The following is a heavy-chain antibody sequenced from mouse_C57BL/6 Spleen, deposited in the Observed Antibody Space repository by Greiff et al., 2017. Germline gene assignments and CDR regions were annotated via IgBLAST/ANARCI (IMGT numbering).Heavy chain of an antibody. J-gene: IGHJ4*01. D-gene: IGHD1-1*01. V-gene: IGHV1-66*01. CDR2: IYPGSGNT. CDR3: ARSEITTVVATDYYAMDY. CDR1: GYSFTSYY. Sequence: QVQLKQSGPELVKPGASVKISCKASGYSFTSYYIHWVKQRPGQGLEWIGWIYPGSGNTKYNEKFKGKATLTADTSSSTAYMQLSSLTSEDSAVYYCARSEITTVVATDYYAMDYWGQGTSVTVSS.